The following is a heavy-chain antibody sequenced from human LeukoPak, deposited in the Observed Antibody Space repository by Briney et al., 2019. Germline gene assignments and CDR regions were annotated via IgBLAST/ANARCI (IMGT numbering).Heavy chain of an antibody. V-gene: IGHV1-2*02. J-gene: IGHJ4*02. D-gene: IGHD4-17*01. CDR2: INPNNGGT. CDR1: GYTFTGYY. Sequence: ASVKVSCKTSGYTFTGYYIHWVRQAPGQGLEWMGWINPNNGGTNYAQKFQGRVTMTRDTSISTAYMELGRLRSDDTAVYYCARGDDYGDYTGYYWGQGTLVTVSS. CDR3: ARGDDYGDYTGYY.